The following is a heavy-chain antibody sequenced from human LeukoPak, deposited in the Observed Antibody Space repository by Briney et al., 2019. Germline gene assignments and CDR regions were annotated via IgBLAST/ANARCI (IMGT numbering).Heavy chain of an antibody. V-gene: IGHV3-11*06. J-gene: IGHJ5*02. CDR2: ISSSSTDS. CDR3: ARILLWFGELSRFDP. D-gene: IGHD3-10*01. CDR1: GFTFSDYY. Sequence: TGGSLRLSCAAPGFTFSDYYMSWIRQAPGKGLEWVSYISSSSTDSTYADSVKGRFTISRDNAKNSLYLQMNSLRAEDTAVYYCARILLWFGELSRFDPWGQGTLVTVSS.